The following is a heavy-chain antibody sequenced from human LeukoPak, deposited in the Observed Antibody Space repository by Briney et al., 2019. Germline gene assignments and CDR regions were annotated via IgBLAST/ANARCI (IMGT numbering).Heavy chain of an antibody. Sequence: PGGSLRLSCAASGFTFGTYAMSWVRQAPGKGLEWVSSISGSGDSTYYADSVKGRFTISRDNAKNSLYLQMNSLRAEDTAVYYCAREGRYSGYWGQGTLVTVSS. CDR2: ISGSGDST. J-gene: IGHJ4*02. CDR3: AREGRYSGY. V-gene: IGHV3-23*01. CDR1: GFTFGTYA. D-gene: IGHD2-15*01.